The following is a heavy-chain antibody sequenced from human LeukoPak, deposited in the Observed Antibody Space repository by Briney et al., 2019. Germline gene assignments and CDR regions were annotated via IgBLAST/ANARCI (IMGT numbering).Heavy chain of an antibody. V-gene: IGHV3-23*01. Sequence: GGSLRLSCAASGFTFSSYAMSWVRQAPGKGLEWVSAISGSGGSTYYADSVKGRFTISRDNSKNTLYLQMNSLRAEDTAVYYCAKGLVSSATYFSYFDYWGQGTLVTVSS. CDR3: AKGLVSSATYFSYFDY. D-gene: IGHD1-26*01. J-gene: IGHJ4*02. CDR1: GFTFSSYA. CDR2: ISGSGGST.